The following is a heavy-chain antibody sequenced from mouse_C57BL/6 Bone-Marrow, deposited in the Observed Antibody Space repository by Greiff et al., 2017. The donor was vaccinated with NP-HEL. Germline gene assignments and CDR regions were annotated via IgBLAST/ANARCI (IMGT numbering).Heavy chain of an antibody. V-gene: IGHV1-81*01. Sequence: QVQLKESGAELARPGASVKLSCKASGYTFTSYGISWVKQRTGQGLEWIGEIYPRSGNTYYNEKFKGKATLTADKSSSTAYMELRSLTSEDSAVYFCAREGIYYGPFAYWGQGTLVTVSA. CDR1: GYTFTSYG. J-gene: IGHJ3*01. D-gene: IGHD1-1*01. CDR3: AREGIYYGPFAY. CDR2: IYPRSGNT.